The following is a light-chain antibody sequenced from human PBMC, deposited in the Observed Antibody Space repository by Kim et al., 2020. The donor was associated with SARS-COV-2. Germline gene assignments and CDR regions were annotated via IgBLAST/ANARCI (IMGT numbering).Light chain of an antibody. J-gene: IGKJ4*01. CDR1: QGISNS. V-gene: IGKV1-NL1*01. CDR3: QQYYSTPPLT. CDR2: AAS. Sequence: DIQMTQSSSSLSASVGDRVTITCRASQGISNSLAWYQQKPGKAPKLLLYAASRLESGVPSRFSGSGSGTDYTLTISSLQPEDFATYYCQQYYSTPPLTFGGGTKVDIK.